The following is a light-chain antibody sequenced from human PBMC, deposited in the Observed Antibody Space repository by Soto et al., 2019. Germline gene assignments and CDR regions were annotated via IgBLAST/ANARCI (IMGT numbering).Light chain of an antibody. CDR3: QHYNNWPPWT. Sequence: EILMTQSPATLSVSPGERATLSCRASQSVDSNLAWYQQKHGQAPRLLIYGASTRATGISARFSGSGSGTEFTLTISTLQSEDFAIYYCQHYNNWPPWTFGQGTKVDI. J-gene: IGKJ1*01. V-gene: IGKV3-15*01. CDR1: QSVDSN. CDR2: GAS.